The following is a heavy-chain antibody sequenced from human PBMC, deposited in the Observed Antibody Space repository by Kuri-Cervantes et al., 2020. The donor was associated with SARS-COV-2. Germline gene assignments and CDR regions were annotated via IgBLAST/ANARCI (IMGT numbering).Heavy chain of an antibody. CDR3: AKDRWSSTSCYSDY. Sequence: GESMKISCAASGFTFSSYWMSWVRQAPGKGLEWVANIKQDGSEKYYVDSVKGRFTISRDNARNSLYLQMNSLRAEDTALYYCAKDRWSSTSCYSDYWGQGTLVTVSS. J-gene: IGHJ4*02. CDR1: GFTFSSYW. CDR2: IKQDGSEK. D-gene: IGHD2-2*01. V-gene: IGHV3-7*03.